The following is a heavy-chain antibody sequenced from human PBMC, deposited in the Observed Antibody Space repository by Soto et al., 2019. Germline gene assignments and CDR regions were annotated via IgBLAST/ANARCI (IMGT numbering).Heavy chain of an antibody. D-gene: IGHD3-10*01. J-gene: IGHJ4*02. Sequence: QVQLVQSGAEVKKPGASVKVSCKASGYTFTTYSMHWVRQTPGQRLEWMGWINTGNGNTIYSQKFQGRVTITRDTSASIVYMDLSSLRSEDTAVYYCARDDHMAGEDCWGKGPLVTVSS. CDR3: ARDDHMAGEDC. CDR2: INTGNGNT. CDR1: GYTFTTYS. V-gene: IGHV1-3*04.